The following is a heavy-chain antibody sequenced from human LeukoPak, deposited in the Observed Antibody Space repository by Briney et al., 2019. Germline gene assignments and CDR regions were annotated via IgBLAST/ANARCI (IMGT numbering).Heavy chain of an antibody. Sequence: GGSLRLSCAASGFTFNTYSMNWVRQAPGKGLEWVSSITSSSTYIYYADSVKGRFTISRDNAKNSLYLQMNSLRAEDTAVYYCARDGISTVDSYYYYGMDVWGQGITVTVSS. V-gene: IGHV3-21*01. CDR1: GFTFNTYS. CDR2: ITSSSTYI. CDR3: ARDGISTVDSYYYYGMDV. J-gene: IGHJ6*02. D-gene: IGHD4-11*01.